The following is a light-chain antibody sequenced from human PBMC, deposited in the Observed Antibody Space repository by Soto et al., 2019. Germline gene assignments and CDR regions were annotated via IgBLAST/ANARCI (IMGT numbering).Light chain of an antibody. CDR2: DAS. CDR1: QDIVNF. Sequence: IQRTQSPSSLSASLGDRVTITCQASQDIVNFLNWYQQKPGNAPKLLIYDASNLERGVPSRFSGSGSGTHFTFTISSLQPEDIATYYCQQYENLPLTFGGGTKVDIK. CDR3: QQYENLPLT. J-gene: IGKJ4*01. V-gene: IGKV1-33*01.